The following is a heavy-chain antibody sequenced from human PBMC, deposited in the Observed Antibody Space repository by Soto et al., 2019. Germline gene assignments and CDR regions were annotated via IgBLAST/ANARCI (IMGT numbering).Heavy chain of an antibody. Sequence: SETLSLTCAVYGGSFSGYYWSWIRQPPGKGLEWIGEINHSGSTNYNPSLKSRVTISVDTSKNQFPLKLSSVTAADTAVYYCARGIPLDYWGQGTLVTVSS. CDR2: INHSGST. V-gene: IGHV4-34*01. J-gene: IGHJ4*02. CDR3: ARGIPLDY. D-gene: IGHD2-2*02. CDR1: GGSFSGYY.